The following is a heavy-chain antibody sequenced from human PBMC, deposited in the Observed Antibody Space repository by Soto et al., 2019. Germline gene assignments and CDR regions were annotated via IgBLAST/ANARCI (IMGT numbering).Heavy chain of an antibody. CDR1: GGTFSSYT. CDR3: ARRWSGGGYDSYYFDY. Sequence: QVQLVQSGAEVKKPGSSVKVSCKASGGTFSSYTISWVRQAPGQGLEWMGRIIPILGIANYAQKFQGRVTITADKSTSTAYMELSSLRSEDTAVYYCARRWSGGGYDSYYFDYWGQGTLVTVSS. CDR2: IIPILGIA. V-gene: IGHV1-69*02. J-gene: IGHJ4*02. D-gene: IGHD5-12*01.